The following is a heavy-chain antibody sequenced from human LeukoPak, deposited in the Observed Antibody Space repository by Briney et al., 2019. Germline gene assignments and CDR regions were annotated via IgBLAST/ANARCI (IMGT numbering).Heavy chain of an antibody. CDR1: GYTFTSYG. CDR2: ISAYNGNT. V-gene: IGHV1-18*01. CDR3: ATGLRFLLS. D-gene: IGHD3-3*01. J-gene: IGHJ4*02. Sequence: ASVKVSCKASGYTFTSYGISWVRQAPGQGLEWMGWISAYNGNTNYAQKLQGRVTMTTDTSTDTAYMELSSLRSEDTAVYYCATGLRFLLSWGQGTLVTVSS.